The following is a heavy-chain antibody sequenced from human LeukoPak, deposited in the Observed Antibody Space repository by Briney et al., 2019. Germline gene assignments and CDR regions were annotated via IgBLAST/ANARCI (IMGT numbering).Heavy chain of an antibody. CDR2: VNPNSGGT. CDR1: GYTFTGYY. CDR3: ARVPCSGYENWFDP. D-gene: IGHD2-15*01. J-gene: IGHJ5*02. V-gene: IGHV1-2*02. Sequence: GASVKVSCKASGYTFTGYYMHWVRQAPGQGLEWMGWVNPNSGGTNYAQKFQGRVTMTRDTSISTAYMELSRLRSDDTAVYYCARVPCSGYENWFDPWGQGTLVTVSS.